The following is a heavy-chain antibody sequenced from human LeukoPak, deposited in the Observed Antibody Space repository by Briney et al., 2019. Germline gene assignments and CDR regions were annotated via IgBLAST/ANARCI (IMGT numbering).Heavy chain of an antibody. J-gene: IGHJ5*02. CDR2: ITDSGSS. V-gene: IGHV4-59*12. CDR3: ARWYCSGGSCYLDP. D-gene: IGHD2-15*01. CDR1: GGSIETYC. Sequence: SETLSLTCTVSGGSIETYCWSWIRQPPGKALEWIGYITDSGSSNYNPSLRGRVTISVDKSKNQFSLKLSSVTAADTAVYYCARWYCSGGSCYLDPWGQGTLVTVSS.